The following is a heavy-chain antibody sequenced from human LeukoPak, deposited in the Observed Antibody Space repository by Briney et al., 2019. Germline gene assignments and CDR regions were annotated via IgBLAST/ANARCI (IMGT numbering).Heavy chain of an antibody. V-gene: IGHV3-30*04. Sequence: GGSLRLSCAASGFTFSSYAMHWVRQAPGKGLEWVAVIPYDGSNKYYADSVKGRFTISRDNSKNTLYLQMNSLRAEDTAVYYCARSGVTAIPPFDYWGQGTLVTVSS. D-gene: IGHD2-21*02. CDR3: ARSGVTAIPPFDY. CDR1: GFTFSSYA. J-gene: IGHJ4*02. CDR2: IPYDGSNK.